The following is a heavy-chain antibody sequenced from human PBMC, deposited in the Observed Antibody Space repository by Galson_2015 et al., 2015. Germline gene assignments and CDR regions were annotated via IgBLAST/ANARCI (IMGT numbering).Heavy chain of an antibody. CDR3: ARGRLRPGATEVLGYFDY. J-gene: IGHJ4*02. V-gene: IGHV3-30-3*01. CDR1: GFTFSSYA. Sequence: SLRLSCAASGFTFSSYAMHWVRQAPGKGLEWVAVISYDGSNKYYADSVKGRFTISRDNSKNTLYLQMNSLRAEDTAVYYCARGRLRPGATEVLGYFDYRGQGTLVTVSS. CDR2: ISYDGSNK. D-gene: IGHD1-26*01.